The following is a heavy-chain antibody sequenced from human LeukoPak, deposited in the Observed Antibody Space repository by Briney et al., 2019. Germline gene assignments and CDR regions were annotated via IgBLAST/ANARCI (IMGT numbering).Heavy chain of an antibody. CDR2: IYSTGST. V-gene: IGHV4-59*08. D-gene: IGHD6-19*01. Sequence: SETLSLTCSVSGSSISNYYWSWIRQSPGKGLEWIGYIYSTGSTDYNPSLKSRVTISVETSKSQFSLRLSSVTAADTAVYFCARHEGLARPFDYWGQGTLVPVSS. J-gene: IGHJ4*02. CDR3: ARHEGLARPFDY. CDR1: GSSISNYY.